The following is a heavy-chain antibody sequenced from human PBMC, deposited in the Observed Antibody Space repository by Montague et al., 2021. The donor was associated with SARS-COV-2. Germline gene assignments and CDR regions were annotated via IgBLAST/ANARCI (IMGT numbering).Heavy chain of an antibody. V-gene: IGHV3-21*01. CDR2: ITASSIYI. Sequence: SLRLSCAASGFTFSTYPMNWVRQAPGQGLEWVSSITASSIYIYYADSVKGRFTISRDNAKNSLYLQMNSLRAEDTAVYYCTRDAFTMIIDAFNIWGQGTKVT. CDR3: TRDAFTMIIDAFNI. D-gene: IGHD3-22*01. CDR1: GFTFSTYP. J-gene: IGHJ3*02.